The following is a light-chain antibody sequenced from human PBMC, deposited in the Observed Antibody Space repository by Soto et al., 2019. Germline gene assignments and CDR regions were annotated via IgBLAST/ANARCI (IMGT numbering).Light chain of an antibody. CDR2: SAS. V-gene: IGKV1-39*01. J-gene: IGKJ1*01. Sequence: DIQMTQSPSTLSASVGNRVTITCRASQSISTFLNWYQHKPGKAPELLIFSASSLQTGVPSRFSGRGSGTAFTLTTTTLQPEDFATYYCQQTYSPPGTFGQGTKVDIK. CDR1: QSISTF. CDR3: QQTYSPPGT.